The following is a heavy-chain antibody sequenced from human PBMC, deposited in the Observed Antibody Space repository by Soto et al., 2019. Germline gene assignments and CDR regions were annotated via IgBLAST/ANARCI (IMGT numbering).Heavy chain of an antibody. D-gene: IGHD3-3*01. CDR1: GFTFSNFG. CDR2: ISYDGNIK. J-gene: IGHJ4*02. V-gene: IGHV3-30*18. CDR3: AKFLGPMAALVDDY. Sequence: QVQLVESGGGVVQPGRSLRLSCAASGFTFSNFGMHWVRQAPGKGLAWVAAISYDGNIKYYADSVKGRFTISRDNSKNTLFLQMNSLRAEDTAVYYCAKFLGPMAALVDDYWGQGTLVTVSS.